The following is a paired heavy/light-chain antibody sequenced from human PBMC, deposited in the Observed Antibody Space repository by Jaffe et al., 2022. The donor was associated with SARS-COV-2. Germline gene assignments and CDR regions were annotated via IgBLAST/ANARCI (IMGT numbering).Light chain of an antibody. CDR3: SSYTSSTLYV. CDR1: SSDVGSYNR. CDR2: EVS. J-gene: IGLJ1*01. Sequence: QSALTQPPSVSGSPGQSVTISCTGTSSDVGSYNRVSWYQQPPGTAPKLMIYEVSNRPSGVPDRFSGSKSDNTASLTISGLQAEDEADYYCSSYTSSTLYVFGTGTKVTVL. V-gene: IGLV2-18*02.
Heavy chain of an antibody. Sequence: EVQLVESGGGLVQPGGSLRLSCAASGFTFSSHSMNWVRQAPGKGLEWVSYISSSSTKIKHADSVKGRFTISRDNAKNSLYLQMNSLRDEDTAVYYCTRSGYYSYAMDVWGQGTTVTVSS. CDR1: GFTFSSHS. CDR3: TRSGYYSYAMDV. D-gene: IGHD3-3*01. CDR2: ISSSSTKI. V-gene: IGHV3-48*02. J-gene: IGHJ6*02.